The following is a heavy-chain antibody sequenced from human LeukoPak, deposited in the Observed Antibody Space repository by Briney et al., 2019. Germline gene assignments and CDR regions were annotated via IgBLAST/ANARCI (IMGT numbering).Heavy chain of an antibody. J-gene: IGHJ6*02. CDR1: GFTFSSYD. D-gene: IGHD3-10*01. CDR2: ICTAGDT. CDR3: ARAYPTTTTYGSGSYYYYGMDV. Sequence: GGSLRLSCAASGFTFSSYDMHWVRQATGKGLEWVSAICTAGDTYYPGSVKGRFTISRENPKNSLYLQMNSLRAGDTAVYYCARAYPTTTTYGSGSYYYYGMDVWGQGTTVTVS. V-gene: IGHV3-13*01.